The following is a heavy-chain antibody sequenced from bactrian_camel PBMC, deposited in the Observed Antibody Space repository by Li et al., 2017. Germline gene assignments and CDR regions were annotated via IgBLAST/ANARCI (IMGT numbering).Heavy chain of an antibody. V-gene: IGHV3S40*01. J-gene: IGHJ4*01. CDR2: ISPGTGRR. CDR1: GFTYSSYY. CDR3: AEGRGSRGEHCYSLNY. D-gene: IGHD6*01. Sequence: VQLVESGGGLVQPGGSLRLSCAASGFTYSSYYMTWVRQAPGKEREGVAAISPGTGRRWYGDSVKGRFTISQDSARNTVYLQMNNLQPEDTATYYCAEGRGSRGEHCYSLNYWGQGTQVTVS.